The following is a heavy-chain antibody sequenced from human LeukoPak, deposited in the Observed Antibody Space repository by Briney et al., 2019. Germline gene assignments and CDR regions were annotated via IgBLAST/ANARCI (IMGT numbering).Heavy chain of an antibody. CDR2: IYPGDSDT. J-gene: IGHJ5*02. Sequence: GESLKISCKGSGYSFTSYWIGWVRQMPGKGLEWMGIIYPGDSDTRYSPSFQGQVTISADKSISTAYLQWSSLKASDTAMYYCARQGITGTTAYNWFDPWGQGTLVTVSS. CDR3: ARQGITGTTAYNWFDP. D-gene: IGHD1-20*01. V-gene: IGHV5-51*01. CDR1: GYSFTSYW.